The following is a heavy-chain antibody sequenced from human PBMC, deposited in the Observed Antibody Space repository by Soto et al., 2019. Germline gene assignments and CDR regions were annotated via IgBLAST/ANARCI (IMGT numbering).Heavy chain of an antibody. D-gene: IGHD3-10*01. V-gene: IGHV1-69*13. CDR1: GGTFSSYA. CDR2: IIPIFGTA. Sequence: SVKVSCKASGGTFSSYAISWVRQAPGQGLEWMGGIIPIFGTANYAQKFQGRVTITADESTSTAYMELSSLRSEDTAVYYCARLGYYGSGPYYYYGMDVWGQGTTVTGSS. J-gene: IGHJ6*02. CDR3: ARLGYYGSGPYYYYGMDV.